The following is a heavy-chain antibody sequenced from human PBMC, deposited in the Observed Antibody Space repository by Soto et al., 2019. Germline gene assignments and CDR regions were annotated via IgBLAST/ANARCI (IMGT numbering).Heavy chain of an antibody. CDR1: GDNVSSNYVA. D-gene: IGHD1-1*01. CDR2: TFYRSKWKN. CDR3: VRDKWSNNKPLFDS. Sequence: QVQLQQSGPGLVQPSQTLSLTCDISGDNVSSNYVAWNWIRQSPSRGLEWLGRTFYRSKWKNDXAESVKSRIIXXPXTFXNHFSLHLKSVTAEDTAIYYCVRDKWSNNKPLFDSWGQGTLVTVSS. J-gene: IGHJ5*01. V-gene: IGHV6-1*01.